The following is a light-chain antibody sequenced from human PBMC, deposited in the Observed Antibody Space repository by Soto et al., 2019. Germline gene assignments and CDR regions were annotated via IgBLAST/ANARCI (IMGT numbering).Light chain of an antibody. CDR2: AAS. CDR3: QQYYSYPWT. Sequence: AIRMTQPPSSFSASTGDRVTITCRASQGISSYLAWYQQKPGKAPKLLIYAASTLQSGVPSRFSGSGSGTDFTLTISCLQSEDFATYYCQQYYSYPWTFGQGTTVE. V-gene: IGKV1-8*01. J-gene: IGKJ1*01. CDR1: QGISSY.